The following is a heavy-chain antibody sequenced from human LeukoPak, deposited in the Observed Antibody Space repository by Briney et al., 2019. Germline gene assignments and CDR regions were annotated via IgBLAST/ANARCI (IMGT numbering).Heavy chain of an antibody. J-gene: IGHJ4*02. CDR2: IRSRINLI. V-gene: IGHV3-48*02. CDR1: GFTFSSYS. CDR3: VATRNGYNSCDY. D-gene: IGHD5-24*01. Sequence: PGGSLRLSCAASGFTFSSYSMNWGRQAAGKGLEGVSYIRSRINLIYYAASVKGRFTISRDNAQNSLYLQMNSLRDDDTAVYYCVATRNGYNSCDYWGQGTLVTVSS.